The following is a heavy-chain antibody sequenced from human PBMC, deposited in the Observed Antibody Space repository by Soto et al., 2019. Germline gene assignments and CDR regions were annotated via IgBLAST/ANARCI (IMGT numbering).Heavy chain of an antibody. CDR1: GGSFSGYY. V-gene: IGHV4-34*01. Sequence: QVQLQQWGAGLLKHSETLSLTCAVYGGSFSGYYWSWIRQPPGKGLEWIGEINHSGSTNYNPSLKSLVTISVETSKNQFSLKLSSVTAADTAVYYCARCRDLWSRPVIDYWGQGTLVTVSS. CDR3: ARCRDLWSRPVIDY. D-gene: IGHD3-3*01. CDR2: INHSGST. J-gene: IGHJ4*02.